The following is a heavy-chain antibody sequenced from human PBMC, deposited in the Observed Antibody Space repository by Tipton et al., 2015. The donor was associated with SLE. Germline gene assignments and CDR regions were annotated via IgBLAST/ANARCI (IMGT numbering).Heavy chain of an antibody. V-gene: IGHV4-59*08. J-gene: IGHJ4*02. Sequence: LRLSCTVSGGSISSYYWSWIRQPPGKGLEWIGYIYYSGSTNYNPSLKSRLTLSLDTSKNQFSLKMISVTAADTAVYYCARRYGTSFDYWDQGTLVTVSS. CDR3: ARRYGTSFDY. D-gene: IGHD2-8*01. CDR1: GGSISSYY. CDR2: IYYSGST.